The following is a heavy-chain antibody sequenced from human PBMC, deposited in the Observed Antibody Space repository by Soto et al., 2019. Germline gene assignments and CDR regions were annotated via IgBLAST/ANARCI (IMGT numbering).Heavy chain of an antibody. CDR2: INPNSGGT. CDR3: ARDRLEASSGSYGSGTYYYYGMDV. J-gene: IGHJ6*02. Sequence: AASVKVSCKASGYTFTGYYMHWVRQAPGQGLEWMGWINPNSGGTNYAQKFQGWVTMTRDTSISTAYMELSRLRSDDTAVYYCARDRLEASSGSYGSGTYYYYGMDVWGQGTTVTVSS. D-gene: IGHD3-10*01. V-gene: IGHV1-2*04. CDR1: GYTFTGYY.